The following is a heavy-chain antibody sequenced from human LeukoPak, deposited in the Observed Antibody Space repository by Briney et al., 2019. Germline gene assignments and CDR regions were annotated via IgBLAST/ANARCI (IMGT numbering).Heavy chain of an antibody. D-gene: IGHD3-16*01. V-gene: IGHV4-59*08. CDR2: IYYSGST. CDR1: GGSISSYY. J-gene: IGHJ5*01. CDR3: ARRGSSSNWFDS. Sequence: PSETLSLTCTVSGGSISSYYWGWIRQPPGEGLEWIGNIYYSGSTYYNPSLKSRVTISVDTSKNQFSLKLSSVTAADTAVYYCARRGSSSNWFDSWGQGTLVTVSS.